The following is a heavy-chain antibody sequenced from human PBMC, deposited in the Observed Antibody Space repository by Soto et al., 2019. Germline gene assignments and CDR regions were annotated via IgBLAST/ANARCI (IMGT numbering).Heavy chain of an antibody. CDR3: ARGRVVPAAYYYYYGMDV. CDR2: IYYSGST. Sequence: SETLSLTCIVSGGSISNYYWSWIRQPPGKGLEWIGYIYYSGSTNYNPSLKSRVTISVDTSKNQFSLKLSSVTAADTAVYYCARGRVVPAAYYYYYGMDVWGQGTTVTVSS. J-gene: IGHJ6*02. V-gene: IGHV4-59*01. CDR1: GGSISNYY. D-gene: IGHD2-2*01.